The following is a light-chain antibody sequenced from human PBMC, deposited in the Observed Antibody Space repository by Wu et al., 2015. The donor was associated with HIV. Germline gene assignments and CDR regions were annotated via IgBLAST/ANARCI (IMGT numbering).Light chain of an antibody. V-gene: IGKV3-11*01. CDR1: QSVSSY. Sequence: EIVLTQSPATLSLSPGERATLSCRASQSVSSYLAWYQQKPGQAPRLLIYDASNRATGIPARFSGSGSGTDFTLTISSLEPEDFAVYYCLQRSSWPLTFGQGTRLEIK. J-gene: IGKJ5*01. CDR2: DAS. CDR3: LQRSSWPLT.